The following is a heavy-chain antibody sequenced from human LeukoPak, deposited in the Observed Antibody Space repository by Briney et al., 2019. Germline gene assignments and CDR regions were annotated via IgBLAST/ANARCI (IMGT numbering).Heavy chain of an antibody. D-gene: IGHD3-9*01. CDR3: AKDHERYFDWLLSIIGGYFDY. V-gene: IGHV3-23*01. CDR1: GFTFSSYA. CDR2: ISGSGGSA. J-gene: IGHJ4*02. Sequence: PGGSLRLSCAASGFTFSSYAMSWVRQAPGKGLEWVSAISGSGGSAYYADSVKGRFTISRDNSKNTLYLQMNSLRAEDTAVYYCAKDHERYFDWLLSIIGGYFDYWGQGTLVTVSS.